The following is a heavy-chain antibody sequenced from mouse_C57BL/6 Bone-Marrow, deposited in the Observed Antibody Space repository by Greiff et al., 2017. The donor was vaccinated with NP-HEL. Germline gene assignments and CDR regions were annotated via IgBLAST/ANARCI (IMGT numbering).Heavy chain of an antibody. V-gene: IGHV3-6*01. D-gene: IGHD1-1*01. CDR2: ISYDGSN. CDR3: ARVCHYYGSSYWYFDV. J-gene: IGHJ1*03. Sequence: EVKLQESGPGLVKPSQSLSLTCSVTGYSITSGYYWNWIRQFPGNKLEWMGYISYDGSNNYNPSLKNRISITRDTSKNQFFLKLNSVTTEDTATYYCARVCHYYGSSYWYFDVWGTGTTVTVSS. CDR1: GYSITSGYY.